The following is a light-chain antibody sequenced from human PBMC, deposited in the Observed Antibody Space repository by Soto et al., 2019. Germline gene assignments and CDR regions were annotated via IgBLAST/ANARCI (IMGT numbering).Light chain of an antibody. J-gene: IGLJ3*02. V-gene: IGLV1-44*01. Sequence: QSVLTQPPSASGTHGPRVTSSCSGSSSNIGRDTVNWFQHLPGTAPKLLIYSNNQRPSGVPDRFSGSKSGTSASLAISGLQSEDEADYYCAAWDDSLNGWVFGGVTKLTVL. CDR3: AAWDDSLNGWV. CDR2: SNN. CDR1: SSNIGRDT.